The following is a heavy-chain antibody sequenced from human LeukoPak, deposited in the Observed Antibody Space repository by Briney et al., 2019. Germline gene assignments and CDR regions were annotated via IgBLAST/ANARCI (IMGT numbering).Heavy chain of an antibody. D-gene: IGHD3-10*01. CDR3: ARQVLRGGQFDS. J-gene: IGHJ4*02. CDR2: IYPGESDI. CDR1: GYSFTSHW. V-gene: IGHV5-51*01. Sequence: GESLQISCRGSGYSFTSHWIGWARRMPGNGVGWMGIIYPGESDIRYSPSFQGQVTISADTSTSTAYLQWSSLRASDTALYYCARQVLRGGQFDSWGQGTLVTVSS.